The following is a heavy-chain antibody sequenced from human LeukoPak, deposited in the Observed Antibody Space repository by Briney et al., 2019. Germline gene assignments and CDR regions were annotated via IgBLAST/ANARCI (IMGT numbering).Heavy chain of an antibody. CDR2: INPNSGGT. Sequence: ASVKVSCKSSGYTFTGYYMHWVRQAPGQGLEWMGWINPNSGGTNYAQKFQGRVTMTRDTSISTAYMELSRLRSDDTAVYYCARDRLGYCSITSCDDNDYWGQGTLVTVSS. CDR3: ARDRLGYCSITSCDDNDY. V-gene: IGHV1-2*02. CDR1: GYTFTGYY. J-gene: IGHJ4*02. D-gene: IGHD2-2*01.